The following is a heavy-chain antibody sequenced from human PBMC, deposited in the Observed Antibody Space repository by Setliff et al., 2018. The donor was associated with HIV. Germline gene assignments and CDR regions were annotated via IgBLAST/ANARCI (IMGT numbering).Heavy chain of an antibody. D-gene: IGHD6-13*01. V-gene: IGHV4-4*09. Sequence: ETLSLTCTVSGGSISGYHWNWLRQTPGKGLEWIGYIYTSRGTNYNHSLRTRVIISVDTSNQFPLKLSSVTAADAAVYYCARSPSYRSSWEYYFDYWGQGILVTVSS. CDR3: ARSPSYRSSWEYYFDY. CDR1: GGSISGYH. J-gene: IGHJ4*02. CDR2: IYTSRGT.